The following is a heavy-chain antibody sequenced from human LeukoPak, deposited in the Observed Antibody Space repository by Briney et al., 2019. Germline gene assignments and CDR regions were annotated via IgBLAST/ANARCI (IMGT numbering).Heavy chain of an antibody. V-gene: IGHV3-64*01. CDR2: ISSNGGST. Sequence: GGSLRLSCAASGFTFSSYWMSWVRQAPGKGLEYVSAISSNGGSTYYANSVKGRFTISRDNSKNTLYLQMGSLRAEDMAVYYCARQGGNGREFDYWGQGTLVTVSS. J-gene: IGHJ4*02. D-gene: IGHD1-1*01. CDR3: ARQGGNGREFDY. CDR1: GFTFSSYW.